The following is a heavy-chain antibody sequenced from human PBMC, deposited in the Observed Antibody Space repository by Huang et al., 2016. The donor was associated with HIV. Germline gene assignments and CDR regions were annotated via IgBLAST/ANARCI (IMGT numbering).Heavy chain of an antibody. D-gene: IGHD3-10*01. CDR2: IYYTWTT. CDR3: ARHREGPVAYYSGWGSHLNYMDV. Sequence: QLLLQESGPGLVKPSEALALTCAVSGGSIRSSDYNWGWLRQPPGKGLERIGSIYYTWTTPYMPSLKSRVTIAADPSKNLFFLNLASLTAADTAVYYCARHREGPVAYYSGWGSHLNYMDVWGRGRTVVVSS. J-gene: IGHJ6*03. CDR1: GGSIRSSDYN. V-gene: IGHV4-39*01.